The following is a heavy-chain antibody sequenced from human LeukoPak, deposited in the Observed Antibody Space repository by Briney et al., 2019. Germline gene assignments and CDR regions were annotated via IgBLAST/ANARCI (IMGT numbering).Heavy chain of an antibody. CDR1: GFTFSSYA. Sequence: GGSLRLSWAASGFTFSSYAMSRVRQAPGKGLEWVSSISGSGGDTHYADSVKGRFSISRDNSKNTLYVQMNSLGAEDTDVYYCVKGAAGTLVGHYFDSWGQGTLVTVSS. CDR3: VKGAAGTLVGHYFDS. V-gene: IGHV3-23*01. CDR2: ISGSGGDT. D-gene: IGHD2-21*01. J-gene: IGHJ4*02.